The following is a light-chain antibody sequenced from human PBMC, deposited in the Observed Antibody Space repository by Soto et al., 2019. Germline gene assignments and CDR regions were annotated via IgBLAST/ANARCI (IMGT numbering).Light chain of an antibody. CDR1: SSDVGAHNF. J-gene: IGLJ1*01. V-gene: IGLV2-14*01. CDR2: EVS. CDR3: NSYTSSNTYV. Sequence: QSVLTQPASVSGSPGQAITISCSGSSSDVGAHNFVSWYQHHPGKAPELMIYEVSNRPSGVSNRFSGSKSGNTASLTISGLQAEDEADYYCNSYTSSNTYVFGSGTKVTLL.